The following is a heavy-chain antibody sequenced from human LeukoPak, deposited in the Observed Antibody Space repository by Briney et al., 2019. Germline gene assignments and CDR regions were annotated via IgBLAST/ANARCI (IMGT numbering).Heavy chain of an antibody. J-gene: IGHJ3*02. Sequence: ASVKVSCKASGYTFTNYFMHWVRQAPGLGLEWMGVINPSGGSTTYAQTFQGRVTMTSDTSTSTLYMELSGLTSADTAIYYCASPSDAYFGVSFDIWGQGTMVTVSS. CDR2: INPSGGST. D-gene: IGHD3-9*01. V-gene: IGHV1-46*01. CDR3: ASPSDAYFGVSFDI. CDR1: GYTFTNYF.